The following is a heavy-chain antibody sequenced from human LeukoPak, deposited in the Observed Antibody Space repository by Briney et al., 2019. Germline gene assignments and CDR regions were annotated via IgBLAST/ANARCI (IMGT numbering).Heavy chain of an antibody. CDR1: GFSVSSNY. J-gene: IGHJ4*02. V-gene: IGHV3-53*01. D-gene: IGHD3-10*01. Sequence: GGSLRLSCAASGFSVSSNYMSWVRQAPGKGLEWVSVLYSGGNTYYADSVKGRFTVSRDNSKNTLYLQMNSLRAEDTAVYYCAKDRYYSTNWGQGTLVTVSS. CDR3: AKDRYYSTN. CDR2: LYSGGNT.